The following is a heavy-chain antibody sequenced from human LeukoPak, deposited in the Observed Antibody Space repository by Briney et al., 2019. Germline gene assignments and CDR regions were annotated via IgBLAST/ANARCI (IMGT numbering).Heavy chain of an antibody. D-gene: IGHD3-22*01. Sequence: PSETLSLTCSVSGGSISTHYWTWIRQPPGKGLEWIGYIYYSGSTNYNPSLKSRVTISVDTSKNQFSLKLSSVTAADTAVYYCARLSAYSSGYDYWGQGTLVTVSS. CDR2: IYYSGST. CDR1: GGSISTHY. CDR3: ARLSAYSSGYDY. V-gene: IGHV4-59*11. J-gene: IGHJ4*02.